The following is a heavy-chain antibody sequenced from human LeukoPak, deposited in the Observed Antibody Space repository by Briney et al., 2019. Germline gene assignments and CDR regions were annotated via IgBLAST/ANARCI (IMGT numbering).Heavy chain of an antibody. J-gene: IGHJ4*02. V-gene: IGHV3-74*01. CDR3: AGVVGATTEFDY. CDR1: GFTFSSYW. Sequence: PGGSLRLSCAASGFTFSSYWMHWVRQAPGKGLVWVSRINSDGSSTSYADSVKGRFTISRDNAKNTLHLQMNSLRAEDTAVYYCAGVVGATTEFDYWGQGTLVTVSS. D-gene: IGHD1-26*01. CDR2: INSDGSST.